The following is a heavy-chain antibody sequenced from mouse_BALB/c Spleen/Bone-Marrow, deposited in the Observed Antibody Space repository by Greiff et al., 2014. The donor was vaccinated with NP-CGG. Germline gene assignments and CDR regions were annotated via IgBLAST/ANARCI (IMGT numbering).Heavy chain of an antibody. J-gene: IGHJ2*01. CDR3: ARDYYGSSDY. D-gene: IGHD1-1*01. Sequence: VQLQQSGGDLVQPGGSLKLSCAASGFTFSSYGMSWVRQTPDKRLELVATINSNGGSTYYPDSVKGRFTISRDNAKNTLYLQMSSLKSEDTAMYYCARDYYGSSDYWGQGTTLTVSS. CDR1: GFTFSSYG. V-gene: IGHV5-6-3*01. CDR2: INSNGGST.